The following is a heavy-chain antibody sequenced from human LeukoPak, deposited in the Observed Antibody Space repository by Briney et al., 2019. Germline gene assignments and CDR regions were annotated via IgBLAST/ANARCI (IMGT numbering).Heavy chain of an antibody. J-gene: IGHJ4*02. CDR2: IYYSGST. CDR1: GGSISSSSYY. CDR3: AGLGSGSYCDY. Sequence: PSETLSLTCTVSGGSISSSSYYWGWIRQPPGKGLEWIGSIYYSGSTYYNPSLKSRVTISVDTSKNQFSLKLSSGTAADTAVYYCAGLGSGSYCDYWGQGTLVTVSS. V-gene: IGHV4-39*01. D-gene: IGHD1-26*01.